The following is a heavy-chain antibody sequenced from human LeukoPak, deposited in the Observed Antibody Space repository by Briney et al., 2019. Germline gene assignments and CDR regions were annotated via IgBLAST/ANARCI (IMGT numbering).Heavy chain of an antibody. J-gene: IGHJ4*02. CDR1: GYTFISYD. CDR3: ARTPPDYGIDY. CDR2: MSPNSGNT. Sequence: ASVKVSCKASGYTFISYDINWVRQATGQGLEWMGWMSPNSGNTGYAQKFQGRITMTKSTSISTAYMELSDLESEDTTVYYCARTPPDYGIDYWGQGTLVTVSS. V-gene: IGHV1-8*01. D-gene: IGHD4-17*01.